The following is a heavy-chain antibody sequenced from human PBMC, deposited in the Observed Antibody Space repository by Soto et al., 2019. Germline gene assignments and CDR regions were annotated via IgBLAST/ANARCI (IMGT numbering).Heavy chain of an antibody. Sequence: SSVKVSCKDAGYTFTGYYMHWVRQAPGQGLEWMGWTNPNSGGTNYAQKFQGRVTMTRDTSISTAYMELSRLRSDDTAVYYCASESSLRFLEWLSYGMDVWGQGTTVTVSS. CDR3: ASESSLRFLEWLSYGMDV. J-gene: IGHJ6*02. D-gene: IGHD3-3*01. CDR2: TNPNSGGT. CDR1: GYTFTGYY. V-gene: IGHV1-2*02.